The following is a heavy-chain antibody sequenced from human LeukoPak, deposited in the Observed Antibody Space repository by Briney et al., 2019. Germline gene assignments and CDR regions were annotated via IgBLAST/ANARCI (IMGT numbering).Heavy chain of an antibody. CDR3: AKTPTGIAAYFDY. Sequence: GGSLRLSCAASGFTFSSFGMHWVRQAPGKGLEWVAGISYDGSSKYYVDSVKGRFTISRDNSRNTLYLQMNSLRAEDTALYYCAKTPTGIAAYFDYWGQGTLVTVSS. J-gene: IGHJ4*02. CDR2: ISYDGSSK. D-gene: IGHD2-15*01. CDR1: GFTFSSFG. V-gene: IGHV3-30*18.